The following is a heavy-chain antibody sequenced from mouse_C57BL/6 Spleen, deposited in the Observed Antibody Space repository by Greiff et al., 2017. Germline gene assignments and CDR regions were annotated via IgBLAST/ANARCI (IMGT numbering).Heavy chain of an antibody. CDR2: ISSGGDYI. CDR3: TRIRGSYYGNDEGAMDY. CDR1: GFTFSSYA. Sequence: EVKLVESGEGLVKPGGSLKLSCAASGFTFSSYAMSWVRQTPEKRLEWVAYISSGGDYIYYADTVKGRFTISRDNARNTLYLQMSSLKSEDTAMYYCTRIRGSYYGNDEGAMDYWGQGTSVTVSS. J-gene: IGHJ4*01. V-gene: IGHV5-9-1*02. D-gene: IGHD2-9*01.